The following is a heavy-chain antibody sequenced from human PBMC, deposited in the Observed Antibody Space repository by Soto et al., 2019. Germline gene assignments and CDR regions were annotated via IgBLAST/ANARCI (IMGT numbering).Heavy chain of an antibody. CDR1: GGTFSSYA. D-gene: IGHD3-22*01. V-gene: IGHV1-69*13. Sequence: ASVKVSCKASGGTFSSYAISWVRQAPGQGLEWMGGIIPIFGTANYAQKFQGRVTITADESTSTAYMELSSLRSEDTAVYYCARDKKYYYDSSGYYSDYYYYGMGVWGQGTTVTVSS. J-gene: IGHJ6*02. CDR3: ARDKKYYYDSSGYYSDYYYYGMGV. CDR2: IIPIFGTA.